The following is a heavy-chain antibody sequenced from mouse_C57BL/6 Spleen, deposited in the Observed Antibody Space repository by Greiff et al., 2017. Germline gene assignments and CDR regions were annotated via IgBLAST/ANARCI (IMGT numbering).Heavy chain of an antibody. V-gene: IGHV1-50*01. CDR2: IDPSDSYT. CDR1: GYTFTSYW. Sequence: QVQLQQPGAELVKPGASVKLSCKASGYTFTSYWMQWVKQRPGQGLEWIGEIDPSDSYTNYNQKFNGKATLTVDTSSSTAYMQLSSLTSEDSAVYYCARSPASGTGDYWGQGTTLTVSS. CDR3: ARSPASGTGDY. J-gene: IGHJ2*01. D-gene: IGHD4-1*01.